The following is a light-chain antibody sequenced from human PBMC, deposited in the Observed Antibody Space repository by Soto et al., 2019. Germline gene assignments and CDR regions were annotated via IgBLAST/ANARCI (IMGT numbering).Light chain of an antibody. CDR2: DVS. J-gene: IGLJ2*01. CDR3: CSYAGTYSPV. V-gene: IGLV2-11*01. CDR1: SSDVGAYNF. Sequence: QSVLTQPPSVSGSPGQSVAISCTGTSSDVGAYNFVSWYQQHPGQAPKLLIFDVSARPSGVPDRFSGSKSGNTASLTISGLQADDEADYYCCSYAGTYSPVLGGGTKLTVL.